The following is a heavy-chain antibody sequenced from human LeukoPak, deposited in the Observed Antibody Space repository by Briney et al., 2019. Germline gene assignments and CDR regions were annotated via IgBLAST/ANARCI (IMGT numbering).Heavy chain of an antibody. J-gene: IGHJ2*01. V-gene: IGHV4-4*02. CDR2: IYHSGST. Sequence: PSETLSLTCAVSGGSISSSNWWSWVRQPPGKGLEWIGEIYHSGSTNYNPSLKSRVTISVDKSKNQFSLKLSSVTAADTAVYYCARDRSWGRGYFDLWGRGTLVIVSS. CDR3: ARDRSWGRGYFDL. CDR1: GGSISSSNW. D-gene: IGHD7-27*01.